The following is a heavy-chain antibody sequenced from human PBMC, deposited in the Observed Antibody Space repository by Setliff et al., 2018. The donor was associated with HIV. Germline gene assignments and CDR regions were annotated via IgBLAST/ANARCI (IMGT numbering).Heavy chain of an antibody. J-gene: IGHJ6*03. Sequence: SETLSLTCTVSGGSISSYYWSWIRQPPGKGLEWIGYIYTSGSTNYNPPLKSRVTISVDRSKKQFSLKLTSVTAADTAVYYCARGYITLDRGVSDYMDVWGKGTTVTVSS. CDR1: GGSISSYY. V-gene: IGHV4-4*09. CDR2: IYTSGST. D-gene: IGHD3-10*01. CDR3: ARGYITLDRGVSDYMDV.